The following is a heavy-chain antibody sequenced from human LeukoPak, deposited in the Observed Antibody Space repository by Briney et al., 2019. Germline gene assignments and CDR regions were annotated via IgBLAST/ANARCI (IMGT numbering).Heavy chain of an antibody. Sequence: GGSLRLSCAASGLTFNSYAMSWVRQAPGKGLEWVSAIGGSGGNTFYADSVKGRFTISRDNSKNTLYLQMNSLRAEDTAVYYCARSTNYYGSGTYYFHFDYWGQGTLVTVSS. J-gene: IGHJ4*02. CDR2: IGGSGGNT. CDR3: ARSTNYYGSGTYYFHFDY. V-gene: IGHV3-23*01. CDR1: GLTFNSYA. D-gene: IGHD3-10*01.